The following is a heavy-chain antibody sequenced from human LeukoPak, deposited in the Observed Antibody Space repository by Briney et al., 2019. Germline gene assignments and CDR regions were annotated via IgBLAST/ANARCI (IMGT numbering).Heavy chain of an antibody. J-gene: IGHJ4*02. CDR1: GGTFSSYA. CDR2: IIPIFGTA. D-gene: IGHD6-19*01. Sequence: GASAKVSCKASGGTFSSYAISWVRQAPGQGLEWMGGIIPIFGTANYTQKFQGRVTITADESASTAYMELSSLRSEDTAVYYCARGSGWYPFDYWGQGTLVTVSS. CDR3: ARGSGWYPFDY. V-gene: IGHV1-69*01.